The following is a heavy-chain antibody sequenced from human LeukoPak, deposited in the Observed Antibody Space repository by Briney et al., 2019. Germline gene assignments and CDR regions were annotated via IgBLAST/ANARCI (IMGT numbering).Heavy chain of an antibody. CDR2: IKSKTDGGTT. CDR3: AKDLVVVTAITSDY. V-gene: IGHV3-15*01. D-gene: IGHD2-21*02. Sequence: GGSLRLSCAASGFTFSNAWMSWVRQAPGKGLEWVGRIKSKTDGGTTDYAAPVKGRFTISRDDSKNTLYLQMNSLRAEDTAVYYCAKDLVVVTAITSDYWGQGTLVTVSS. J-gene: IGHJ4*02. CDR1: GFTFSNAW.